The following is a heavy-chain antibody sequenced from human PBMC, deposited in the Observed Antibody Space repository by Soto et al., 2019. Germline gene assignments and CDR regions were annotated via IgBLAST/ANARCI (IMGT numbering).Heavy chain of an antibody. J-gene: IGHJ4*02. Sequence: EVQLLESGGGLVQPGGSLRLSCAASGFTFSSYAMNWVRQAPGKGLEWVSVISGSGGSTYYADSVKGRFTISRDNSKNTLYLQMNSLRVEDTAVSYCASRSSGWYFDYWGQGTLVTVSS. D-gene: IGHD6-19*01. CDR1: GFTFSSYA. CDR3: ASRSSGWYFDY. V-gene: IGHV3-23*01. CDR2: ISGSGGST.